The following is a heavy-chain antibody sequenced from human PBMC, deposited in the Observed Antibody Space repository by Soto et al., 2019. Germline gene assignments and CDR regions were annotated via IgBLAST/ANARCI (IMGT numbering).Heavy chain of an antibody. Sequence: EVQLVESGGGLVKPGGSLRLSCAASGFTFSTYSMNWVRQAPGKGLEWVSSISTTSTYIYYADSVKGRFTISRDNAKNSLYLQMNSLRAEDAAVYYCAVEYRSSSPPALDYWGQGTLVAVSS. V-gene: IGHV3-21*01. CDR1: GFTFSTYS. CDR3: AVEYRSSSPPALDY. CDR2: ISTTSTYI. J-gene: IGHJ4*02. D-gene: IGHD6-6*01.